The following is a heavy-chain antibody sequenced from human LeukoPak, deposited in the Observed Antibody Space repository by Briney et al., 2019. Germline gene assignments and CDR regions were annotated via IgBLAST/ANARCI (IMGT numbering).Heavy chain of an antibody. D-gene: IGHD4-23*01. CDR1: GGSISSGSYY. J-gene: IGHJ6*03. V-gene: IGHV4-61*02. CDR3: ARIYGGQTRKTRYYYYYMDV. Sequence: PSETLSLTCTVSGGSISSGSYYWSWIRQPAGKGLEWIGRIYTSGSTNYNPSLKSRVTISVDTSKNQFSLKLSSVTAADTAVYYCARIYGGQTRKTRYYYYYMDVWGKGTTVTISS. CDR2: IYTSGST.